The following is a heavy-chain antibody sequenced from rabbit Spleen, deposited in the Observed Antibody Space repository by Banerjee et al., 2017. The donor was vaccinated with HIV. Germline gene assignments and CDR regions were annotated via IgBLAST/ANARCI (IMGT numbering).Heavy chain of an antibody. CDR1: GFTLSSNW. J-gene: IGHJ6*01. CDR2: IDVDVSGST. Sequence: LEESGGGLVKPGGTLTLTCTVSGFTLSSNWICWVRQAPGKGLEWVACIDVDVSGSTYYANWAKGRFTISKTSSTTVTLQMTSLTAADTATYFCARDTGSSFSSYGMDLWGPGTLVTVS. D-gene: IGHD8-1*01. V-gene: IGHV1S45*01. CDR3: ARDTGSSFSSYGMDL.